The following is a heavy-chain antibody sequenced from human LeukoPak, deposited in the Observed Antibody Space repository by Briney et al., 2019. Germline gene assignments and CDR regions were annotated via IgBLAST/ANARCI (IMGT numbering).Heavy chain of an antibody. CDR2: VYHSGST. J-gene: IGHJ3*02. D-gene: IGHD1-26*01. CDR3: ARGHTGTYYPHAFDI. CDR1: GDSISSDYF. V-gene: IGHV4-38-2*02. Sequence: PSETLSLTCTVSGDSISSDYFWGWIRQLPGKGLEWIGSVYHSGSTYYNPSLRSRVTMSLDTSKNQFSLKLTSVTAADTAVYYCARGHTGTYYPHAFDIWGQGTMVTVSS.